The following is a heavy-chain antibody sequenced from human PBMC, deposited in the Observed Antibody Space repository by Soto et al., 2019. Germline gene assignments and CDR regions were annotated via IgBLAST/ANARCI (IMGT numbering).Heavy chain of an antibody. CDR2: IYYSGST. J-gene: IGHJ5*02. V-gene: IGHV4-59*01. CDR3: ARGLGYCSSTSCYNWFDP. CDR1: GGSISSYY. Sequence: SETLSLTCTVSGGSISSYYWSWIRQPPGKGLEWIGYIYYSGSTNYNPSLKSRVTISVDTSKNQFSLKLSSVTAAETAVYYCARGLGYCSSTSCYNWFDPWGQGTLVTVSS. D-gene: IGHD2-2*01.